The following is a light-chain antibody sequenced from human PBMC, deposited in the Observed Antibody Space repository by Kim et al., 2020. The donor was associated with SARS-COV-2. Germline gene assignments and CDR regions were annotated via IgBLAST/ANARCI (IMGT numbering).Light chain of an antibody. CDR1: QSIGTD. CDR2: DAS. J-gene: IGKJ2*01. Sequence: VSLGERVTLSCRASQSIGTDLAWFQLKPGEAPRLLIFDASTRAADLPGRFTGSGSGTDFTLTISGLQSDDFATYSCQQYKSRPPYTFGQGTKLEI. V-gene: IGKV3-15*01. CDR3: QQYKSRPPYT.